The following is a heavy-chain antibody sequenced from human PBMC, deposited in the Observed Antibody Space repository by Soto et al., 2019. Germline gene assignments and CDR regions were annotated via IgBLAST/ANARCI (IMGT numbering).Heavy chain of an antibody. CDR3: AKGIAAAVDY. CDR1: GFTFSNYA. V-gene: IGHV3-23*01. J-gene: IGHJ4*02. CDR2: ITGSGVST. Sequence: GSLRLSCAASGFTFSNYAMNWVRQAPGKGLEWVSTITGSGVSTYYADSVKGRFTISRDNSKNTLYLQMNSLRAEDTAVYFCAKGIAAAVDYWGQGTLVTVSS. D-gene: IGHD6-13*01.